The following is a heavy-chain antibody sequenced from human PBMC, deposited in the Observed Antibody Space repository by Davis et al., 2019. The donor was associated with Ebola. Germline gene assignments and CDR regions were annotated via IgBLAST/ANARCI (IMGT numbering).Heavy chain of an antibody. CDR1: GYTFTSYA. CDR2: INAGNGNT. J-gene: IGHJ5*02. Sequence: AASVKVSCKASGYTFTSYAMHWVRQAPGQRLEWMGWINAGNGNTKYSQKFQGRVTITRDTSASTAYMELSSLRSEDTAVYYCARDKGYSSGWYAGWWFDPWGQGTLVTVSS. CDR3: ARDKGYSSGWYAGWWFDP. D-gene: IGHD6-19*01. V-gene: IGHV1-3*01.